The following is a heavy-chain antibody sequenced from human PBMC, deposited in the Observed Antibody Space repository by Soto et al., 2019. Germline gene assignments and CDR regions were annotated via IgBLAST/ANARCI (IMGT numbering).Heavy chain of an antibody. V-gene: IGHV4-59*01. CDR1: GGSISSYY. D-gene: IGHD3-22*01. CDR3: ARDPYYYDSSGYNDAFDI. CDR2: IYYSGST. Sequence: SETLSLTCTVSGGSISSYYWSWIRQPPGKGLEWIGYIYYSGSTNYNPSLKSRVTISVDTSKNQFSLKLSSVTAADTAVYYCARDPYYYDSSGYNDAFDIWGQGTMVS. J-gene: IGHJ3*02.